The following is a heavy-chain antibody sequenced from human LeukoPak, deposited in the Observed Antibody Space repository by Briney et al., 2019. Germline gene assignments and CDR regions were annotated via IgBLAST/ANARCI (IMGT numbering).Heavy chain of an antibody. J-gene: IGHJ6*02. CDR2: ISYSGST. D-gene: IGHD6-13*01. CDR1: GGSISSSSYD. Sequence: SETLSLTCTVSGGSISSSSYDWGWIRQPPGKGLEWIGSISYSGSTDYNPSLKSRVTISIDTSKNQFSLKLSSVTAADTAVYYCARGHRRSSWYLGMDVWGQGTTVTVSS. CDR3: ARGHRRSSWYLGMDV. V-gene: IGHV4-39*01.